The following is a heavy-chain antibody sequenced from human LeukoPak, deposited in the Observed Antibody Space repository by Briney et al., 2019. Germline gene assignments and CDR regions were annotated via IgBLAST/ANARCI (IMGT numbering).Heavy chain of an antibody. Sequence: PGGSLRLSCAASGFTFSSYAMSWDRQAPGKGLEWVSAISGSGGSTYYADSVKGRFTISRDNSKNTLYLQMNSLRAEDTAVYYCAKDYCSSTSCYRPPGDAFDIWGQGTMVTVSS. J-gene: IGHJ3*02. D-gene: IGHD2-2*01. CDR1: GFTFSSYA. CDR2: ISGSGGST. CDR3: AKDYCSSTSCYRPPGDAFDI. V-gene: IGHV3-23*01.